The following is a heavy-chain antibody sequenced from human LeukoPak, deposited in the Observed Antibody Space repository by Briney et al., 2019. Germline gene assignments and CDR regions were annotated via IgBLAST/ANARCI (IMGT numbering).Heavy chain of an antibody. Sequence: SETLSLTCTVSGGSISSSSYYWGWIRQPPGKGLEWIESMSYTGNTFYNPSLKSRVTISVDTSKNQFSLKLSSVTAADTAVYYCARGYYDSSYNDAFDIWGQGTMVTVSS. D-gene: IGHD3-22*01. CDR1: GGSISSSSYY. V-gene: IGHV4-39*07. CDR3: ARGYYDSSYNDAFDI. J-gene: IGHJ3*02. CDR2: MSYTGNT.